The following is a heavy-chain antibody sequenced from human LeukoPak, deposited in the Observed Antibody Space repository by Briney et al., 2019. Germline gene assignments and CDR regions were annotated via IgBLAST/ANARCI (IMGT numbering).Heavy chain of an antibody. CDR1: GFTFSSYA. CDR3: AKVGFLLWFGELLFDP. J-gene: IGHJ5*02. Sequence: GGSLRLSCAASGFTFSSYAMSWVRQAPGKGLEWVSAISGSGGSTYYADSVKGRFTISRDNFKNTLYLQMNSLRAEDTAVYYCAKVGFLLWFGELLFDPWGQGTLVTVSS. D-gene: IGHD3-10*01. V-gene: IGHV3-23*01. CDR2: ISGSGGST.